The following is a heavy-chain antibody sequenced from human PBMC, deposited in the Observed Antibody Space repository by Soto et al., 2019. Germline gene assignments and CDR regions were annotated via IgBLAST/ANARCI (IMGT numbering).Heavy chain of an antibody. D-gene: IGHD3-10*01. CDR3: VRDHQFTFDY. J-gene: IGHJ4*02. Sequence: EVLLVESGGGLEQPGGSLRLSCAASGFTFSSYSMNWVRQAPGKGLEWLSYIGGDSSSVIYHADSVKGRFSISRDNGKSSLYLQMNSLRVEDTAVYYCVRDHQFTFDYWGQGILVTVSS. V-gene: IGHV3-48*01. CDR1: GFTFSSYS. CDR2: IGGDSSSVI.